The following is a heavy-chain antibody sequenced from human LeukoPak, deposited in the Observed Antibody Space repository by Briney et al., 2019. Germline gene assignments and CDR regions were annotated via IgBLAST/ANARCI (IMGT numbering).Heavy chain of an antibody. V-gene: IGHV4-4*07. Sequence: SETLSLTCTVSGGSISSYQWSWIRQPAGKGLEWIGRISSSGSTNYNPSLKSRVTISVDTSKNQFSLKLSSVTAADTAVYYCARVRYDYVWGSYRYNGAFDIWGQGTMVTVSS. J-gene: IGHJ3*02. CDR3: ARVRYDYVWGSYRYNGAFDI. CDR2: ISSSGST. D-gene: IGHD3-16*02. CDR1: GGSISSYQ.